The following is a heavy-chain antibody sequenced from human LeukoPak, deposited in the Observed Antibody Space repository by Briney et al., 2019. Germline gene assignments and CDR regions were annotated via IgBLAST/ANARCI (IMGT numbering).Heavy chain of an antibody. D-gene: IGHD1-26*01. Sequence: SVKVSCKASGGTFSSYAISWVRQAPGQGLEWMGGIIPIFGTANYAQKFQGRVTITADKSTSTAYMELSSLRSEDTAVYYCARWEEDGYYFGYWGQGTLVTVSS. CDR1: GGTFSSYA. J-gene: IGHJ4*02. V-gene: IGHV1-69*06. CDR2: IIPIFGTA. CDR3: ARWEEDGYYFGY.